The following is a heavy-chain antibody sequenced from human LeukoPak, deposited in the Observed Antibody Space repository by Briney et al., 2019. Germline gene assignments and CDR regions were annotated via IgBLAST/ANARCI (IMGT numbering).Heavy chain of an antibody. V-gene: IGHV1-8*03. D-gene: IGHD6-13*01. J-gene: IGHJ6*03. CDR3: ARDLAAAEIYYYYYMDV. CDR2: MNPNSGNT. CDR1: GYTFTSYD. Sequence: GASVKVSCKASGYTFTSYDINWVRQATGQGLEWMGWMNPNSGNTGYAQKFQGRVTITRNTSISTAYMELSSLRSEDTAVYYCARDLAAAEIYYYYYMDVWGKGTTVTVSS.